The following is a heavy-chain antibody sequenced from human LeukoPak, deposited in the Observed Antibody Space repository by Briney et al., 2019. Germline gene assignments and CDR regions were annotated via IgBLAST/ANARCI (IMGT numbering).Heavy chain of an antibody. CDR3: ARTSPLGYCSGGSCSAFDY. CDR1: GYTFTSYG. D-gene: IGHD2-15*01. V-gene: IGHV1-18*04. CDR2: ISAYNGNT. Sequence: ASVKVSCKASGYTFTSYGISWVRRAPGQGLEWMGWISAYNGNTNYAQKLQGRVTMTTDTSTSTAYMELRSLRSDDTAVYYCARTSPLGYCSGGSCSAFDYWGQGTLVTVSS. J-gene: IGHJ4*02.